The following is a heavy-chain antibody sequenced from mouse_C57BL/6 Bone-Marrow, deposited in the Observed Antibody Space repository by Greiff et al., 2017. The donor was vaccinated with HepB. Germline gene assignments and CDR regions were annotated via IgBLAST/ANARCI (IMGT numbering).Heavy chain of an antibody. CDR2: ISYDGSN. CDR3: ARDGDY. Sequence: EVKLQESGPGLVKPSQSLSLTCSVTGYSITSGYYWNWIRQFPGNKLEWMGYISYDGSNNYNPSLKNRISITRDTSKNQFFLKLNSVTTEDTATYYWARDGDYWGQGTTLTVSS. CDR1: GYSITSGYY. J-gene: IGHJ2*01. V-gene: IGHV3-6*01.